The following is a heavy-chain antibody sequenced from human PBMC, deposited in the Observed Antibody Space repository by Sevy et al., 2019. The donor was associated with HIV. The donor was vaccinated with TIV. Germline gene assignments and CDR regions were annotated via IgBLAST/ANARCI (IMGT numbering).Heavy chain of an antibody. D-gene: IGHD5-18*01. J-gene: IGHJ4*02. CDR1: GGSISSGGYY. Sequence: SETLSLTCTVSGGSISSGGYYWSWIRQHPGKGLEWIGYNYYSGSTYYNPSLKSRVTISVDTSKNQFSLKLSSVTAADTAVYYCASRGYSYDKEAAFDYWGQGTLVTVSS. V-gene: IGHV4-31*03. CDR3: ASRGYSYDKEAAFDY. CDR2: NYYSGST.